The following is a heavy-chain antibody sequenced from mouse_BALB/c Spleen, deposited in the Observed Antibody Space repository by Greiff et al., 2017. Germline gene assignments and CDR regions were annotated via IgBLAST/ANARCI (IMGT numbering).Heavy chain of an antibody. CDR3: ARHGGNRYFDV. D-gene: IGHD2-1*01. J-gene: IGHJ1*01. V-gene: IGHV5-12-1*01. Sequence: DVKLVESGGGLVKPGGSLKLSCAASGFAFSSYDMSWVRQTPEKRLEWVAYISSGGGSTYYPDTVKGRFTISRDNAKNTLYLQMSSLKSEDTAMYYCARHGGNRYFDVWGAGTTVTVSS. CDR1: GFAFSSYD. CDR2: ISSGGGST.